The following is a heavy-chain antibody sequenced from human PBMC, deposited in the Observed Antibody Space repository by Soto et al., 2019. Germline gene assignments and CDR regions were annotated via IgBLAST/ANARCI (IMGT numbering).Heavy chain of an antibody. Sequence: QVQLVESGGGVVQPGRSLRLSCAASGFTFSSYGMHWVRQAPGTGLEWVAVIWYDGSNKYYADSVKGRFTISRDNSKNTLYLQMNSLRAEDTAVYYCARDVASNYYGSGSYYYYYGMDVWCQGTTVTVSS. J-gene: IGHJ6*02. V-gene: IGHV3-33*01. D-gene: IGHD3-10*01. CDR2: IWYDGSNK. CDR1: GFTFSSYG. CDR3: ARDVASNYYGSGSYYYYYGMDV.